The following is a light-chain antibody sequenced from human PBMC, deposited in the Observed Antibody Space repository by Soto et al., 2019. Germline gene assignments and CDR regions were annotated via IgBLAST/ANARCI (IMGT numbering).Light chain of an antibody. V-gene: IGKV1-5*03. CDR3: QQYNCR. CDR1: QNIDDW. J-gene: IGKJ4*01. Sequence: DAQMTQSPSTLSASVGDRVTITCRASQNIDDWLAWYQRKPGKVPNVLIYRASNLQSGVPSRFSGSGSGTEFVLTIDGLQAEDSATYYCQQYNCRFGGGTKVDIK. CDR2: RAS.